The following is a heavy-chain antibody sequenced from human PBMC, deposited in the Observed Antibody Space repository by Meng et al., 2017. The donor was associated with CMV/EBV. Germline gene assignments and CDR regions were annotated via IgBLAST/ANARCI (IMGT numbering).Heavy chain of an antibody. CDR1: GGTFSSYA. CDR2: IIPIFGTA. V-gene: IGHV1-69*05. D-gene: IGHD2-2*01. J-gene: IGHJ5*02. Sequence: SVKVSCKASGGTFSSYAISWVRQAPGQGLEWMGGIIPIFGTANYAQKFQGRVTMTRNTSISTAYMELSSLRSEDTAVYYCARGRGCSSTSCYWVNPWYNWFDPWGQGTLVTVSS. CDR3: ARGRGCSSTSCYWVNPWYNWFDP.